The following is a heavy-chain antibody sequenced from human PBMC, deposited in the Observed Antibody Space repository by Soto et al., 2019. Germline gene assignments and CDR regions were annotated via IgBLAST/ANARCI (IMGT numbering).Heavy chain of an antibody. CDR3: ASEMPPYSSSWYLDY. J-gene: IGHJ4*02. V-gene: IGHV3-33*01. CDR1: GFTFSSYG. D-gene: IGHD6-13*01. CDR2: IWYDGGNK. Sequence: GGSLRLSCAASGFTFSSYGMHWVRQAPGKGLEWVAVIWYDGGNKYYADSVKGRFTISRDNSKNTLYLQMNSLRAEDTAVYYCASEMPPYSSSWYLDYWGQGTLVTVSS.